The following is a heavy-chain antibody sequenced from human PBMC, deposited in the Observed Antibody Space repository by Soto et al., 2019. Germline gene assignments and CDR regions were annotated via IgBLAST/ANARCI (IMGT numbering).Heavy chain of an antibody. Sequence: PGESLKISCKATGYSFTNYWIGWVRQMPGKGLEWMGTIYPGDSDTRYGPAFEGQVTISADKSITTAYLQWSSLKASDTAVYFCARRRQCCTSKSCWAYYYYKPDVRGQGTSVTVSS. D-gene: IGHD2-2*01. CDR3: ARRRQCCTSKSCWAYYYYKPDV. CDR1: GYSFTNYW. V-gene: IGHV5-51*01. J-gene: IGHJ6*03. CDR2: IYPGDSDT.